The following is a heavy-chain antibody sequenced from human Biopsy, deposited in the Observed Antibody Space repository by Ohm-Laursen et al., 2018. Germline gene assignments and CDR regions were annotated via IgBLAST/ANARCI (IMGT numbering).Heavy chain of an antibody. CDR1: RDSISNYY. D-gene: IGHD3-16*01. Sequence: SETLSLTCTVSRDSISNYYWTWIRQPPGKGLEWIGYIYYTGSTNYNPSVKSRVTISVDTSKNQFSLKLNSVTAAGTAVYFCARDSRGGHLNTTLITGKNLDSWGQGILVTVSS. V-gene: IGHV4-59*01. CDR2: IYYTGST. J-gene: IGHJ4*02. CDR3: ARDSRGGHLNTTLITGKNLDS.